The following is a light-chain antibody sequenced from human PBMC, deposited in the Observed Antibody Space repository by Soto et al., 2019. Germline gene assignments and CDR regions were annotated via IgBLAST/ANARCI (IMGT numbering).Light chain of an antibody. V-gene: IGLV2-14*01. Sequence: QSALTQPASVSGSPGQSITISCTGTSSDVGGYDYVSWYQIHPGKAPKLMVFEVSNRPSGVSYRFSGSKSGNTASLTIFGLQAEASADYFCSSYSISTAYLFGTGTKVTVL. CDR3: SSYSISTAYL. J-gene: IGLJ1*01. CDR1: SSDVGGYDY. CDR2: EVS.